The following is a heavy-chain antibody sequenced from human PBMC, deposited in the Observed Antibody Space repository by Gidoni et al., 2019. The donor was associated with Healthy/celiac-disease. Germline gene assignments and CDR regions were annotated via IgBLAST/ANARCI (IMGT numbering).Heavy chain of an antibody. V-gene: IGHV3-15*01. D-gene: IGHD2-21*02. CDR1: GSTFSNAW. CDR2: IKSKTDGGTT. Sequence: EVQLVESGGGLVKPGGSLSLSCAASGSTFSNAWMSWVRQAPGKGLEWVGRIKSKTDGGTTDYAAPVKGRFTISRDDSKNTLYLQMNSLKTEDTAVYYCTTEVVTAIPRRDYWGQGTLVTVSS. CDR3: TTEVVTAIPRRDY. J-gene: IGHJ4*02.